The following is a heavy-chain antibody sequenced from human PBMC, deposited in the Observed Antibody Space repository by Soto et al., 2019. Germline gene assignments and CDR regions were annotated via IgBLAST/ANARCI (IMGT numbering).Heavy chain of an antibody. V-gene: IGHV4-59*01. D-gene: IGHD3-16*01. CDR1: GGSISSYY. CDR2: IYYSGST. CDR3: ARGPRMDDYVYFTY. Sequence: QVQLQESGPGLVKPSETLSLTCTVSGGSISSYYWSWIRQPPGKGLEWIGYIYYSGSTNYNPSLTSRVTISVDTSKNQFSLKLSSVTAADTAVYYCARGPRMDDYVYFTYWGQGTLVTVSS. J-gene: IGHJ4*02.